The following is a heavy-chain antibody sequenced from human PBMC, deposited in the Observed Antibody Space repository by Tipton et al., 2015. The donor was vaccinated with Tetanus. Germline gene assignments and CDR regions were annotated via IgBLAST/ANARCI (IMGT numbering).Heavy chain of an antibody. J-gene: IGHJ6*02. V-gene: IGHV3-23*01. Sequence: SLRLSCAASGFTFSSYAMSWVRQAPGKGLEWVSAISGSGGSTYYADSVKGRFTISRDNSKNTLYLQMNSLRAEDTAVYYCAKVRDYSNYVDHYYYYGMDVWGQGTTVTVSS. CDR3: AKVRDYSNYVDHYYYYGMDV. CDR1: GFTFSSYA. CDR2: ISGSGGST. D-gene: IGHD4-11*01.